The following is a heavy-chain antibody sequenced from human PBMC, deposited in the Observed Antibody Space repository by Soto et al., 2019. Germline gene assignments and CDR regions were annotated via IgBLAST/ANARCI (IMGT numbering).Heavy chain of an antibody. CDR2: IDPSDSYT. CDR1: GYSFTIYW. Sequence: GESLKISCKGSGYSFTIYWISWVRQMPGKGLEWMGRIDPSDSYTNYSPSLQGHVTISADKSISTAYLQWSSLKASDTAMYYCASDYYDSSGYSGNFDYWGQGTLVTVSS. V-gene: IGHV5-10-1*01. D-gene: IGHD3-22*01. J-gene: IGHJ4*02. CDR3: ASDYYDSSGYSGNFDY.